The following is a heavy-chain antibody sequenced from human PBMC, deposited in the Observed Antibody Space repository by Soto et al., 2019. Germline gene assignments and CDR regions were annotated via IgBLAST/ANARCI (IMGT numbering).Heavy chain of an antibody. CDR1: GDSVSSNSAA. J-gene: IGHJ4*02. V-gene: IGHV6-1*01. CDR2: TYYRSKWYN. Sequence: SQTLSLTCAIFGDSVSSNSAAWNWIRQSPARGLEWLGRTYYRSKWYNDYVVSMKSRISINPDTSKNQFPLQLNSVTPEDTAVYYCARGTDSSFDSWGRGSPVTVSS. D-gene: IGHD1-1*01. CDR3: ARGTDSSFDS.